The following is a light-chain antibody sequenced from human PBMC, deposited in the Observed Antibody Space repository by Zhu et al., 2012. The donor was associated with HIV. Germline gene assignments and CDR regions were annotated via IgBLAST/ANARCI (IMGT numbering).Light chain of an antibody. V-gene: IGKV3-20*01. CDR1: QSIGSAY. J-gene: IGKJ1*01. CDR3: QQYNYSPRT. Sequence: EIVLTQSPGTLSLSLGERATLSCRASQSIGSAYLAWYQQKPGQAPRLLMYASSSRATGSPDRFSGSGSGTDFTLTISRLEPEDFAVYYCQQYNYSPRTFGQGTKVEIK. CDR2: ASS.